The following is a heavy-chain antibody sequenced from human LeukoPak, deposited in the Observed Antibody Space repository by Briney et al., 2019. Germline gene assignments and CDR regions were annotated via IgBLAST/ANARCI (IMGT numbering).Heavy chain of an antibody. CDR3: ARRIAASDAFDI. D-gene: IGHD6-13*01. V-gene: IGHV4-59*08. CDR1: GGTISSYY. CDR2: IYYSGST. Sequence: SETLSLTCTVSGGTISSYYWSWIRQPPGKGLEWIGYIYYSGSTNYNPSLKSRVTISVDTSKNHFSLKLNSVTAADTAVYYCARRIAASDAFDIRGQGTMVTVSS. J-gene: IGHJ3*02.